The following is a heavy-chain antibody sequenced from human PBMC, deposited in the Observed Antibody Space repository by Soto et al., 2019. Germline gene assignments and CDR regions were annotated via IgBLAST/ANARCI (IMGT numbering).Heavy chain of an antibody. J-gene: IGHJ4*02. CDR2: IYYTGNT. V-gene: IGHV4-59*02. D-gene: IGHD6-19*01. CDR3: ARESGVAGFDY. CDR1: GGSVGSYY. Sequence: SETLSLTCTISGGSVGSYYWSWIRQPPGKGLEWIGYIYYTGNTKYNPSLMSRVIISVDTSRNQFSLRLGSVTAADTAVYYCARESGVAGFDYWGQGTLVTVSS.